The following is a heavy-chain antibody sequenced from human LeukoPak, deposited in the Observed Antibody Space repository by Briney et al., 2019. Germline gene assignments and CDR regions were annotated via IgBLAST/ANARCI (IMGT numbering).Heavy chain of an antibody. CDR2: ISYDGSNK. D-gene: IGHD1-1*01. Sequence: GRSLRLSCAASGFTFSSYAMHWVRQAPGKGLEWVAVISYDGSNKYYADSVKGRFTISRDNSKNTLYLQMNSLRAEDTAVYYCARDPQLGLFDYWGQGTLVTVSS. J-gene: IGHJ4*02. CDR3: ARDPQLGLFDY. V-gene: IGHV3-30*04. CDR1: GFTFSSYA.